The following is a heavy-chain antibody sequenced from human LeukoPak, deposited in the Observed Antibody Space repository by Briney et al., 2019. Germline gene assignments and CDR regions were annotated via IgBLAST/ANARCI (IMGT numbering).Heavy chain of an antibody. V-gene: IGHV3-23*01. CDR1: GFTFSSYA. D-gene: IGHD6-6*01. J-gene: IGHJ4*02. CDR2: ISGSGGST. CDR3: AKSPRYSSSSGFDY. Sequence: GGSLRLSCAASGFTFSSYAMSWVRQAPGKGLEWVSAISGSGGSTYYADSVKGRFTISRGNSKNTLYLQMNSLRAEDTAVYYCAKSPRYSSSSGFDYWGQGTLVTVSS.